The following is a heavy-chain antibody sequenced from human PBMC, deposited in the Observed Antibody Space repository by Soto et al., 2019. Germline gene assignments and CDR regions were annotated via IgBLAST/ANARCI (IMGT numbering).Heavy chain of an antibody. V-gene: IGHV4-34*01. Sequence: QVQLQQWGAGLLKPSETLSLTCAVYGGSFSGYQWTWIRQTPGKGLEWIGEINDSGNINYNPSLKSRVTILLDAPKTQISLKLSSVPAADTAVYYCARGLILWFGELSRRGGYYYYMDVWGEGTTVIVSS. J-gene: IGHJ6*03. D-gene: IGHD3-10*01. CDR3: ARGLILWFGELSRRGGYYYYMDV. CDR1: GGSFSGYQ. CDR2: INDSGNI.